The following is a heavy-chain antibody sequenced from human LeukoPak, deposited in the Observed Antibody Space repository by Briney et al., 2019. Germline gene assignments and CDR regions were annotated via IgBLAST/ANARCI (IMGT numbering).Heavy chain of an antibody. CDR3: ARDTADSGSYLVLSSY. J-gene: IGHJ4*02. D-gene: IGHD1-26*01. CDR2: ISAYNGNT. CDR1: GGTFSSYA. V-gene: IGHV1-18*01. Sequence: ASVKVSCKASGGTFSSYAISWVRQAPGQGLEWMGWISAYNGNTNYAQKLQGRVTMTTDTSTSTAYMELRSLRSDDTAVYYCARDTADSGSYLVLSSYWGQGTLVTVSS.